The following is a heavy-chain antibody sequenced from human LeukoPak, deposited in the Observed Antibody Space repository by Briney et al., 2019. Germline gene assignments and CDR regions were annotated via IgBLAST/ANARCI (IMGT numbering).Heavy chain of an antibody. D-gene: IGHD2-2*01. V-gene: IGHV4-34*01. CDR1: GGSFSGYY. CDR2: INHSGST. Sequence: SSETLSLTCAVYGGSFSGYYWSWIRQPPGKGLEWIGEINHSGSTNYNPSLKSRVTISVDTSKNQFSLKLSSVTAADTAVYYCARAYCSSTSCYHRYAPFDSWGQGTLVTVSS. J-gene: IGHJ5*01. CDR3: ARAYCSSTSCYHRYAPFDS.